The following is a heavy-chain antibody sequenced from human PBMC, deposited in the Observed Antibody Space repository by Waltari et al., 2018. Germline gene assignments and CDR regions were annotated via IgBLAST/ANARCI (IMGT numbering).Heavy chain of an antibody. CDR1: GGTFSSYA. Sequence: QVQLVQSGAEVKKPGSSVKVSCKASGGTFSSYAISWVRQAPGQGHEWMGGVIPIFGTANYAQKFQGRGTITTDESTSTAYMKLSSLRAEETAVYYCARALSSGSYGLDYWGQGTLVTVSS. CDR2: VIPIFGTA. CDR3: ARALSSGSYGLDY. D-gene: IGHD1-26*01. V-gene: IGHV1-69*05. J-gene: IGHJ4*02.